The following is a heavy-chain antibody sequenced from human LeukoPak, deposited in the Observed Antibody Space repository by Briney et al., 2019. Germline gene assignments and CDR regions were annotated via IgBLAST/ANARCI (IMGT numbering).Heavy chain of an antibody. CDR3: ASISVIGIAAAGNNY. CDR2: INHGGST. D-gene: IGHD6-13*01. Sequence: SETLSLTCAVYGGSFSGYYWSWIRQPPGKGLEWIGEINHGGSTNYNPSLKSRVTISVDTSKNQFSLKLSSVTAADTAVYYCASISVIGIAAAGNNYWGQGTLVTVSS. J-gene: IGHJ4*02. V-gene: IGHV4-34*01. CDR1: GGSFSGYY.